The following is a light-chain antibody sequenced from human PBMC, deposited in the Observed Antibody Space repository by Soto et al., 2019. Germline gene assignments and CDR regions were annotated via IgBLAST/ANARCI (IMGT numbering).Light chain of an antibody. V-gene: IGLV2-14*03. J-gene: IGLJ2*01. CDR1: SSDVGASNY. CDR2: DVT. CDR3: TSYTTRSTVV. Sequence: QSALTQPASVSGSPGQSITISCTGTSSDVGASNYVSWYQQHPGEAPKLMISDVTDRPSGVSYRFSGSKSGSTASLTISGLPAEDEADYFCTSYTTRSTVVFGGWTKLTVL.